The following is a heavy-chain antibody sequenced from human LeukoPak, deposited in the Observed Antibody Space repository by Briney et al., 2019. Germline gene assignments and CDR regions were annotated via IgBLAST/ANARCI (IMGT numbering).Heavy chain of an antibody. J-gene: IGHJ4*02. CDR2: ISWNSGSI. CDR1: RLAFGFSFSSYG. Sequence: HPGRSLRLSCEASRLAFGFSFSSYGMHWVRQAPGKGLEWVSGISWNSGSIGYADSVKGRFTISRDNAKNSLYLQMNSLRAEDTALYYCAKDYSSSSVVGLDYWGQGTLVTVSS. D-gene: IGHD6-6*01. CDR3: AKDYSSSSVVGLDY. V-gene: IGHV3-9*01.